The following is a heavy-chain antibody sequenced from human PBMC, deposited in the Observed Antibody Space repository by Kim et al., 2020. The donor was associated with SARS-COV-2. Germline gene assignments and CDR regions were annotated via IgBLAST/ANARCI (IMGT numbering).Heavy chain of an antibody. CDR3: AKGRDIVVVPAADNWFDP. V-gene: IGHV3-23*01. Sequence: KGRFTISRDKSKNTLYLQMNSLRAEDTAVYYCAKGRDIVVVPAADNWFDPWGQGTLVTVSS. J-gene: IGHJ5*02. D-gene: IGHD2-2*01.